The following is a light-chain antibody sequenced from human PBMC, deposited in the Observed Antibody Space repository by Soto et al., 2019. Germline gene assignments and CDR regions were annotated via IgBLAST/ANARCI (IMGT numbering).Light chain of an antibody. V-gene: IGKV1-27*01. CDR2: DAS. Sequence: DIETTQSPPSLSASVGDRVTITCRATQGLSNYVAWYQQKPGKAPDLLIYDASTLQSGVPSRFSGGVSGTDVTLTISSLQPEDVATYYCQDYNRPLHGTFGQGTKVEIK. CDR3: QDYNRPLHGT. J-gene: IGKJ1*01. CDR1: QGLSNY.